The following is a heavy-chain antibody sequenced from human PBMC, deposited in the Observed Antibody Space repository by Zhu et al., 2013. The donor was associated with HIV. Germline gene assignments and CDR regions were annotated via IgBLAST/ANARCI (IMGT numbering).Heavy chain of an antibody. CDR1: GYIFNHYG. J-gene: IGHJ3*02. Sequence: QVQLVQSGTEVKRPGASVKVSCKASGYIFNHYGITWVRQAPGQGLEWLGWISPYYGNTNYAQKFQGRVTMTTDTSTSTAYMELSSLRSEDTAVYYCARDPRLENSGNAFDIWGQGTMVTGLF. D-gene: IGHD3-10*01. CDR2: ISPYYGNT. CDR3: ARDPRLENSGNAFDI. V-gene: IGHV1-18*01.